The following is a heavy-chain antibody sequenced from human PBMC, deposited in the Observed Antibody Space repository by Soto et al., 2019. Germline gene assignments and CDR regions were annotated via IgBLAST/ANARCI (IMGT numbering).Heavy chain of an antibody. D-gene: IGHD3-22*01. CDR2: ISAYNGNT. Sequence: ASVKVSCKASGYTFTSYGISWVRQAPGQGLEWMGWISAYNGNTNYAQKLQGRVTVTTDTSTSTAYMELRSLRSDDTAVYYCARDPGSYYYDSNDYWGQGTLVTVSS. V-gene: IGHV1-18*01. CDR3: ARDPGSYYYDSNDY. J-gene: IGHJ4*02. CDR1: GYTFTSYG.